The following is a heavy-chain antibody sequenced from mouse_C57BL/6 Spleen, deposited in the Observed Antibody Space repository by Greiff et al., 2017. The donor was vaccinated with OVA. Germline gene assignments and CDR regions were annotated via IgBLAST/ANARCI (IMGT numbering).Heavy chain of an antibody. V-gene: IGHV1-82*01. CDR2: IYPGDGDT. Sequence: VQLQQSGPELVKPGASVKISCKASGYAFSSSWMNWVKQRPGKGLEWIGRIYPGDGDTNYNGKFKGKATLTADKSSSTAYMQLSSLTSEDSAVYVCARSVDSSGYVAWFAYWGQGTLVTVSA. D-gene: IGHD3-2*02. CDR3: ARSVDSSGYVAWFAY. J-gene: IGHJ3*01. CDR1: GYAFSSSW.